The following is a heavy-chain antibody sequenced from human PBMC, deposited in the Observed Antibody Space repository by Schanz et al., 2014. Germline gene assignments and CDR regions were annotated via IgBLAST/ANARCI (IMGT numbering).Heavy chain of an antibody. CDR3: ARDRQQLVGRIGYYYGMDV. V-gene: IGHV3-30*04. J-gene: IGHJ6*02. D-gene: IGHD6-13*01. CDR1: GFTFSNFA. CDR2: ISYDGSHK. Sequence: QVKLVESGGGVVQPGRSLRLSCEASGFTFSNFAIHWVRQAPGKGLEWVAVISYDGSHKDYADSVKGRFTISRDNSKNTLYLQMNSLRAEDTAVYYCARDRQQLVGRIGYYYGMDVWGQGTTVTVSS.